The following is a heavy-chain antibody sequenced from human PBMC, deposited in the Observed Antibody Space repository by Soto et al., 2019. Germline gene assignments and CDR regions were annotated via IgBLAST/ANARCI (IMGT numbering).Heavy chain of an antibody. Sequence: YWIGWVRQLPGKGLEWIGYIYYSGSTYYNPSLKSRVTISVDTSKNQFSLKLSSVTAADTAVYYCARADWNYIFDYWGQGTLVTVSS. CDR2: IYYSGST. CDR1: Y. J-gene: IGHJ4*02. CDR3: ARADWNYIFDY. D-gene: IGHD1-7*01. V-gene: IGHV4-30-4*08.